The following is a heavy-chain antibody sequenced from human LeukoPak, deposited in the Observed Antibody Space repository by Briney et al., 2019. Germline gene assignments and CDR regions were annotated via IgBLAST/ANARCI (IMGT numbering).Heavy chain of an antibody. Sequence: ASVKVSCMDSGYTFTDYYMHWVRQAPGQGLEWMGWINPNSGGTNYAEKFQGRVTMTRDTSITTAYMELSSLRSDDTAMYYRATLRRNGWYIGDWAQGTPVTVSS. V-gene: IGHV1-2*02. CDR2: INPNSGGT. J-gene: IGHJ4*02. CDR1: GYTFTDYY. CDR3: ATLRRNGWYIGD. D-gene: IGHD6-19*01.